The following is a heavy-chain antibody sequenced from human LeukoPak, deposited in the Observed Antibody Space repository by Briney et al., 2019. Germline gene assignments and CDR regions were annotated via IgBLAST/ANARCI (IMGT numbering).Heavy chain of an antibody. V-gene: IGHV5-51*01. CDR3: ARKGGYSYGSPDY. CDR1: GYSFTNYW. Sequence: GESLKISCKGSGYSFTNYWIGWVRQMPGKGLEWMGIIYPGDSDTKYSPSFQGQVTISADKSISTAYLQWGSLRASDTAIYHCARKGGYSYGSPDYWGQGTLVTVSS. D-gene: IGHD5-18*01. CDR2: IYPGDSDT. J-gene: IGHJ4*02.